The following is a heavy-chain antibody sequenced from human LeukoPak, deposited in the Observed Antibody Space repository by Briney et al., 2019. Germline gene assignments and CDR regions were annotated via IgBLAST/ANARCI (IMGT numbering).Heavy chain of an antibody. CDR1: GYSFTDFY. CDR3: ARARGNTYYYDSRGYSHFDY. V-gene: IGHV1-2*04. D-gene: IGHD3-22*01. J-gene: IGHJ4*02. CDR2: INPNNGGT. Sequence: ASVKVSCKASGYSFTDFYIHWVRQAPGQGLEWMGWINPNNGGTKYAQRFQGWVTMTRDTSISTAYMDLSRLRSDDTAVYYCARARGNTYYYDSRGYSHFDYWGQGTLVTVSS.